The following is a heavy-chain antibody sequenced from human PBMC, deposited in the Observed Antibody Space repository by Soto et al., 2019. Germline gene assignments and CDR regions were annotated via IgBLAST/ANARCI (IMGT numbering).Heavy chain of an antibody. Sequence: QVQLVESGGGVVQPGRSLRLSCAASGFTFSEYALQWVRQAPSKGLEWVAVISDDGTKKYYAVSVRGRFTISRDNSKNTVNLQLNSLRPDDTAVYFCARASRSGYDTPTDSWGQGTLVTVSS. J-gene: IGHJ4*02. D-gene: IGHD5-12*01. V-gene: IGHV3-30-3*01. CDR1: GFTFSEYA. CDR3: ARASRSGYDTPTDS. CDR2: ISDDGTKK.